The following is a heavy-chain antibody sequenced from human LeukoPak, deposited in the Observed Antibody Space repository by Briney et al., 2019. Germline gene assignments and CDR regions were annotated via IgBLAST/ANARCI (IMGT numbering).Heavy chain of an antibody. Sequence: SETLSLTCTVSGVSISSHYWSWIRQPPGKGLEWIAYMYDSESTKDNPSLKSRITLSADTSKNQFSLRLSSVTAADTAVYYCATIKRGSIYGYFDFWGQGILVAVSS. CDR3: ATIKRGSIYGYFDF. CDR1: GVSISSHY. CDR2: MYDSEST. J-gene: IGHJ4*02. V-gene: IGHV4-59*11. D-gene: IGHD5-18*01.